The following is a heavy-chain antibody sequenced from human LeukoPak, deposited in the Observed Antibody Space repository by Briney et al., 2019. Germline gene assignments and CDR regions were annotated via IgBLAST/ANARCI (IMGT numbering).Heavy chain of an antibody. V-gene: IGHV3-21*04. CDR2: ITSSSSYI. D-gene: IGHD3-22*01. CDR1: GFTFSNYN. J-gene: IGHJ4*02. Sequence: GGSLRLSCAASGFTFSNYNMNWVRHAPGKGLEWVSSITSSSSYIYYADSVKGRFTISRDSSKNTLYLQMNSLRGEDTAVYYCARDSRYNYDSSYSGLGDSWGQGTLVTVSS. CDR3: ARDSRYNYDSSYSGLGDS.